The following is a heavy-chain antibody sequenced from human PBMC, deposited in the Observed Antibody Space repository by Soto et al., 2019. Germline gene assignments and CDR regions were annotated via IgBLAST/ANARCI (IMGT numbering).Heavy chain of an antibody. Sequence: GGSLRLSCSASGFTFSSYAMHWVRQAPGKGLEYVSAISSNGGSTYYADSVKGRFTISRDNSKNTLYLQMSSLRAEDTAVYYCVKAYYDILTGYSWFDPWGQGTLVTVS. CDR1: GFTFSSYA. CDR2: ISSNGGST. CDR3: VKAYYDILTGYSWFDP. V-gene: IGHV3-64D*08. D-gene: IGHD3-9*01. J-gene: IGHJ5*02.